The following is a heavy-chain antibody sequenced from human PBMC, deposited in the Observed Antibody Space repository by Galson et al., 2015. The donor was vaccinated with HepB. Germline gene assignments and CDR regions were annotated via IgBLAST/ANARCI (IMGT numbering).Heavy chain of an antibody. J-gene: IGHJ4*02. CDR1: GGTFSNYI. CDR2: IIPLFRVS. Sequence: SVKVSCKASGGTFSNYIISWVRQAPGQGLEWMGKIIPLFRVSNYAQDFQDRVTITADKSTNITDMEMHSLTSGDTAVYFCVINYFDTSGYFDFWGQGTLVTVSP. CDR3: VINYFDTSGYFDF. V-gene: IGHV1-69*02. D-gene: IGHD3-22*01.